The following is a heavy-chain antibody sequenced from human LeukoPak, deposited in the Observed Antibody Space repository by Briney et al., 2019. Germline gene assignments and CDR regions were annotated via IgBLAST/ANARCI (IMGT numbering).Heavy chain of an antibody. J-gene: IGHJ4*02. Sequence: PGGSLRHSRAASGFTLDDYGMSWVRPAPRKGRERVSGINWIGGSPGYADSVKGRFTIARDNANNKLYMQMFSLRDEDTAMYYCARHRGFPTTAKKLIDHWGQGTLVTVSS. CDR1: GFTLDDYG. V-gene: IGHV3-20*04. CDR3: ARHRGFPTTAKKLIDH. CDR2: INWIGGSP. D-gene: IGHD1-1*01.